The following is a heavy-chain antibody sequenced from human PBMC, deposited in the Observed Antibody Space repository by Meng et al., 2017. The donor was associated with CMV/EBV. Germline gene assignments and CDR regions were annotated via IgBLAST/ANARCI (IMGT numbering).Heavy chain of an antibody. J-gene: IGHJ4*02. CDR2: ISSSGGTT. D-gene: IGHD2-2*01. CDR3: AKALCSTTTCTFDY. V-gene: IGHV3-23*01. CDR1: GFTCSNYA. Sequence: GESLKISCAASGFTCSNYAMSWVRQAPGEGLEWVSGISSSGGTTHHADSVKDRFTISRDNSINTLYLQMSSLRPDDTAVFYCAKALCSTTTCTFDYWGQGILVTVSS.